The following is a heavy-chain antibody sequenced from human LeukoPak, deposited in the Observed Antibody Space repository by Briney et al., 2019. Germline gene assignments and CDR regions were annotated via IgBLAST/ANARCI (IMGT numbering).Heavy chain of an antibody. J-gene: IGHJ4*02. CDR1: GYTFTGYY. Sequence: GASVKVSCKASGYTFTGYYMHWVRQAAGQGLEWMGWINPNSGGTNYAQKLQGRVTMTRDTSISTAYMELSRLRSDDTAVYYCARVPRVYYYDSSRYYVFDYWGQGTLVTVSS. CDR2: INPNSGGT. V-gene: IGHV1-2*02. CDR3: ARVPRVYYYDSSRYYVFDY. D-gene: IGHD3-22*01.